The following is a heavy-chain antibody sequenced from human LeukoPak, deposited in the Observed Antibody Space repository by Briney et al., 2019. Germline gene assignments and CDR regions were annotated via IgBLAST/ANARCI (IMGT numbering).Heavy chain of an antibody. CDR3: TTESPRGSDFDY. J-gene: IGHJ4*02. CDR2: IKSKTDGGTT. CDR1: GFSLSKAW. D-gene: IGHD3-10*01. Sequence: PGGSLRLSCAASGFSLSKAWMSWVRQAPGKGLEWVGRIKSKTDGGTTDYAAPVKGRFTISRDDSKNTLYLQMNSLKTEDTAVYYCTTESPRGSDFDYWGQGTRVSVSS. V-gene: IGHV3-15*01.